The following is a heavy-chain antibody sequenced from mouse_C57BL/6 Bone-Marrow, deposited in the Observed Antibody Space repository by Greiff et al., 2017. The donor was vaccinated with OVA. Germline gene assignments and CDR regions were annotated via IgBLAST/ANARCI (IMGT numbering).Heavy chain of an antibody. Sequence: EVQVVESGAELVKPGASVKLSCTASGFNIKDYYMHWVKQRTEQGLEWIGRIDPEDGETKYAPKFQGKATITADTSSNTAYLQLSSLTSEDTAVYYCATIYYGNHYAMDYWGQGTSVTVSS. J-gene: IGHJ4*01. CDR2: IDPEDGET. CDR3: ATIYYGNHYAMDY. V-gene: IGHV14-2*01. CDR1: GFNIKDYY. D-gene: IGHD2-1*01.